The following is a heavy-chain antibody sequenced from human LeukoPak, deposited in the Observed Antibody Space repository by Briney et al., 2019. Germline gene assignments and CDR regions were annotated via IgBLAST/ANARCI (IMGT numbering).Heavy chain of an antibody. Sequence: SETLTLTCTVSGGSITSTSYYWGWIRQPPGKGLEWIGEINHTGSTNYNPSLKSRVTISVDTSKNQFSLKLSSVTAADTAVYYCARGLISSSWRNNWFDPWGQGILVTVSS. CDR1: GGSITSTSYY. D-gene: IGHD6-13*01. V-gene: IGHV4-39*07. CDR2: INHTGST. J-gene: IGHJ5*02. CDR3: ARGLISSSWRNNWFDP.